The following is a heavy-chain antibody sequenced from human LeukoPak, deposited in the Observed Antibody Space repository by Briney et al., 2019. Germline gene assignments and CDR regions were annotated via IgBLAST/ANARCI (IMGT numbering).Heavy chain of an antibody. Sequence: PGGSLRLSCAASGFTFNNYEMNWVRQAPGKGLEWISYISNSGGTIYYADSVEGRFTISRDNAKNSLNLQMHRLRAEETAVYYCAREFDYWGQGTLVTVSS. V-gene: IGHV3-48*03. J-gene: IGHJ4*02. CDR3: AREFDY. CDR1: GFTFNNYE. CDR2: ISNSGGTI.